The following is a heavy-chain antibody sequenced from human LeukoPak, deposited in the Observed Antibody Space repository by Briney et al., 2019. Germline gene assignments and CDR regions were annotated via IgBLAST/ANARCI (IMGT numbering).Heavy chain of an antibody. CDR2: INHSGST. CDR1: GGSFNGYY. Sequence: SETLSLTCAVYGGSFNGYYWSWIRQPPGKGLEWIGEINHSGSTNYNPSLKSRVTISVDTSKNQFSLKLSSVTAADTAVYYCARGYGPSFDYWGQGTLVAVSS. J-gene: IGHJ4*02. V-gene: IGHV4-34*01. CDR3: ARGYGPSFDY. D-gene: IGHD4-17*01.